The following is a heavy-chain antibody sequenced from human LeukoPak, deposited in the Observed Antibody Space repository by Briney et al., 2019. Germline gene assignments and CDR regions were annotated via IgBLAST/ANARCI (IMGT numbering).Heavy chain of an antibody. J-gene: IGHJ4*02. V-gene: IGHV1-2*06. CDR2: INPNTGGT. D-gene: IGHD1-26*01. CDR3: ATLGATLDY. Sequence: ASVKVSCKASGYTFTGSYMQWVRQAPGQGLEWMGRINPNTGGTNYAQKFQGRVTMTRDTSTSTVYMELSSLRSEDTAVYYCATLGATLDYWGQGTLVTVSS. CDR1: GYTFTGSY.